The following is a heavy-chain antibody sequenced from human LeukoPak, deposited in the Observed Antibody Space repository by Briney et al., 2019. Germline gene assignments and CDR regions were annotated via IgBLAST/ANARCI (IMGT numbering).Heavy chain of an antibody. J-gene: IGHJ4*02. Sequence: GGSLRLSCAASGFTFSSYGMHWVRQAPGKGLAWVANIIEGGDVKYYADSVKGRFTISRDNSKNTLYLQMNSLRAEDTAVYYCARILSRGWGELGYWGQGSLVTVSS. CDR1: GFTFSSYG. D-gene: IGHD2-15*01. V-gene: IGHV3-30*03. CDR3: ARILSRGWGELGY. CDR2: IIEGGDVK.